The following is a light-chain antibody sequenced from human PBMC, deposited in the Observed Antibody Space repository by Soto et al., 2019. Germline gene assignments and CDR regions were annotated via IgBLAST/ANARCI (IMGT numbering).Light chain of an antibody. Sequence: IVLTQAPGTLSLSPGERATLSCRASQSVSRYLTWYQQKPGQGPRVLIYGASSRATGIPDRFSGSGSGTDFTLTINRLEPEDFAVYYCQQYGSSPPTFGQGTKVDIK. CDR2: GAS. J-gene: IGKJ1*01. CDR3: QQYGSSPPT. CDR1: QSVSRY. V-gene: IGKV3-20*01.